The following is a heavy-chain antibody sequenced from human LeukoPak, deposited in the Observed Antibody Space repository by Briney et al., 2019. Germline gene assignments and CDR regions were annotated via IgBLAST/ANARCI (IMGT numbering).Heavy chain of an antibody. J-gene: IGHJ4*02. CDR2: FHLADSDT. D-gene: IGHD5-24*01. Sequence: GESLKISCKGSGYMFTAGWIAWVRQMPGKGLEWMGIFHLADSDTRYSPSFQGQVTISADKSINTAYLQWSSLKASDTAIYYCARYRRWPQSPDPPDDYWGQGTLVTVSS. CDR1: GYMFTAGW. V-gene: IGHV5-51*01. CDR3: ARYRRWPQSPDPPDDY.